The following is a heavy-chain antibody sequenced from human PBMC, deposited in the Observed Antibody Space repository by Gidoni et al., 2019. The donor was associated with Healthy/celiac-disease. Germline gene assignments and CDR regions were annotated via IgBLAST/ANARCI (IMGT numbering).Heavy chain of an antibody. CDR1: GFTVRSNY. J-gene: IGHJ6*02. D-gene: IGHD3-22*01. CDR3: ARDSPYYYDSSGYYYYGMDV. CDR2: IYSGGST. V-gene: IGHV3-66*02. Sequence: EVQLVESGGGLFQPGGSLRLSCAASGFTVRSNYMSWVRQAPGKGLEWVSVIYSGGSTYYADSVKGRFTISRDNSKNTLYLQMNSLRAEDTAVYYCARDSPYYYDSSGYYYYGMDVWGQGTTVTVSS.